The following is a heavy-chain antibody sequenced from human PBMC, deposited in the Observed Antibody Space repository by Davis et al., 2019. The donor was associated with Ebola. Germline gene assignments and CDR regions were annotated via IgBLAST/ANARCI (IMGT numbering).Heavy chain of an antibody. D-gene: IGHD3-3*01. V-gene: IGHV3-21*01. Sequence: PGGSLRLSCAASGFTFSSYSMNWVRQAPGKGLEWVSSISSSSSYIYYADSVKGRFTISRDNAKNSLYLQMNSLRAEDTAVYYCARDFAFGVDPDAFDIWGQGTMVTVSS. CDR1: GFTFSSYS. CDR2: ISSSSSYI. J-gene: IGHJ3*02. CDR3: ARDFAFGVDPDAFDI.